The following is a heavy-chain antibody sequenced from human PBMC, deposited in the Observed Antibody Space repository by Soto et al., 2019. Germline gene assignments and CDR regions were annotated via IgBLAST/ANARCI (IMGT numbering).Heavy chain of an antibody. CDR1: GGSISSYY. CDR3: AREGGNSSSQDDAFDI. Sequence: SEPLSLPCTVSGGSISSYYWSWIRQPPGKGLEWIGYIYYSGSTNYNPSLKSRVTISVDTSKNQFSLKLSSVTAADTAVYYCAREGGNSSSQDDAFDIWGQGTMVTVSS. V-gene: IGHV4-59*01. J-gene: IGHJ3*02. D-gene: IGHD6-6*01. CDR2: IYYSGST.